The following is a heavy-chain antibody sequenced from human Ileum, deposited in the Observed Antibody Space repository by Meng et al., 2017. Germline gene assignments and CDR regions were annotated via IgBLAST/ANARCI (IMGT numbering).Heavy chain of an antibody. J-gene: IGHJ3*02. Sequence: GESLKISCAASGFTFSSYAMSWVRQAPGKGLEWVSAISGSGGSTYYADSVKGRFTISRDNSKNTLYLQMNSLRAEDTAVYYCAKDYFVLLWFGEPNPTDAFDIWGQGTMVTVSS. V-gene: IGHV3-23*01. D-gene: IGHD3-10*01. CDR1: GFTFSSYA. CDR2: ISGSGGST. CDR3: AKDYFVLLWFGEPNPTDAFDI.